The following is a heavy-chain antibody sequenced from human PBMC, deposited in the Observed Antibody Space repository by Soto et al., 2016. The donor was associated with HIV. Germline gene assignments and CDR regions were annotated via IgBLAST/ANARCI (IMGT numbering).Heavy chain of an antibody. Sequence: QVQLVESGGTLVKPGGSLRLSCAVSGFTFSDYYMSWIRQAPGKGLEWVSYTSSNRMYANYADSVKGRFTISRDNAKKSLYLQMNSLRAEDTAVYYCAKGGVQWRMFDYWGQGTLVTVSS. CDR2: TSSNRMYA. V-gene: IGHV3-11*05. D-gene: IGHD6-19*01. CDR1: GFTFSDYY. J-gene: IGHJ4*02. CDR3: AKGGVQWRMFDY.